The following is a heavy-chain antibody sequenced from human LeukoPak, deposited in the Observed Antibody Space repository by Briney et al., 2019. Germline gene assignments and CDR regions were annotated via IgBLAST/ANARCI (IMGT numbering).Heavy chain of an antibody. V-gene: IGHV1-46*01. CDR1: GYTFTNYY. CDR3: ARDNSVGDYAWWFDP. J-gene: IGHJ5*02. Sequence: SVKLSCKASGYTFTNYYMHWVRQAPGQGLEWLGLITPSGGSTWYAQKFQGRVTMTRDMSTSTDYMELSSLRSEDTAVYYCARDNSVGDYAWWFDPWGQGTLVTVSS. D-gene: IGHD1-26*01. CDR2: ITPSGGST.